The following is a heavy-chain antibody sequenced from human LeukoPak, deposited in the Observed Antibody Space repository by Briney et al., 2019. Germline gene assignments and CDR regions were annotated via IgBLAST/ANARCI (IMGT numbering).Heavy chain of an antibody. CDR2: IYYRGST. CDR3: ASGPYPAAGTDHQFDY. V-gene: IGHV4-59*01. Sequence: SETLSLTCTVSGASISSYYWSWIRQPPGKGLEWIGYIYYRGSTKYNPSLTSRVTISVDTSKNQFSLKLSSVTAADTAVYYCASGPYPAAGTDHQFDYWGQGTLVTVSS. D-gene: IGHD6-19*01. CDR1: GASISSYY. J-gene: IGHJ4*02.